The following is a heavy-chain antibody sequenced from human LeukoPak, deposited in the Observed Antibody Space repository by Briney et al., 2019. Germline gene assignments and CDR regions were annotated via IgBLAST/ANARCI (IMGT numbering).Heavy chain of an antibody. CDR2: IYTSGTT. Sequence: SGTLSLTCTVSGGSITTYYWSWIRQPAGKRLEWIGRIYTSGTTNYNPSRKSRVTMSLDTSNHKLSLKLSSVTAADTAVYYCARLNHDNCFDFWGQGILVTVSS. V-gene: IGHV4-4*07. CDR3: ARLNHDNCFDF. J-gene: IGHJ4*02. CDR1: GGSITTYY. D-gene: IGHD1-1*01.